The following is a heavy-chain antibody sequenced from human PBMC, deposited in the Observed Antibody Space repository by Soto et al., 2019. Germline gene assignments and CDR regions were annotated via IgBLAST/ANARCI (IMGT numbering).Heavy chain of an antibody. CDR3: ARGTGGYCSGGSCYSAAWYFDL. D-gene: IGHD2-15*01. J-gene: IGHJ2*01. V-gene: IGHV4-34*01. CDR2: INHSGST. CDR1: GGSFSGYC. Sequence: PSETLSLTCAVYGGSFSGYCWSWIRQPPGRGLEWIGEINHSGSTNYNPSLKSRVTISVDTSKNQFSLKLSSVTAADTAVYYCARGTGGYCSGGSCYSAAWYFDLWGRGTLVTVSS.